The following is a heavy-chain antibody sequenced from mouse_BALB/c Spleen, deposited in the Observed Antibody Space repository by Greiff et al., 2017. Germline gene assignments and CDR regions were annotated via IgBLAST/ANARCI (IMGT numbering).Heavy chain of an antibody. CDR3: ARHDGYFDY. CDR2: ISNGGGST. Sequence: EVQGVESGGGLVQPGGSLKLSCAASGFTFSSYTMSWVRQTPEKRLEWVAYISNGGGSTYYPDTVKGRFTISRDNAKNTLYLQMSSLKSEDTAMYYCARHDGYFDYWGQGTTLTVSS. V-gene: IGHV5-12-2*01. CDR1: GFTFSSYT. J-gene: IGHJ2*01.